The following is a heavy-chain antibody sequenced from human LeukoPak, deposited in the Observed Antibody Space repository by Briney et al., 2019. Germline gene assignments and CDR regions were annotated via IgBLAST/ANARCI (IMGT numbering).Heavy chain of an antibody. CDR2: IYYSGST. CDR1: GGSISSGGYY. Sequence: PQTLSLTCTVSGGSISSGGYYWSWIRQHPGKGLEWVGYIYYSGSTYYNPSLKSRVTISVDTSKNQFSLKLSSVTAADTAVYYCARVCTAMVTWFDPWGQGTLVTVSS. CDR3: ARVCTAMVTWFDP. V-gene: IGHV4-31*03. J-gene: IGHJ5*02. D-gene: IGHD5-18*01.